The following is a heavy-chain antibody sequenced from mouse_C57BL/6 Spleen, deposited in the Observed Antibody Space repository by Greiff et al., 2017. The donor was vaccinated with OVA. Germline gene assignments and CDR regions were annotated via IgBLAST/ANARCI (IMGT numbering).Heavy chain of an antibody. CDR2: IRNKANNHAT. D-gene: IGHD1-1*01. V-gene: IGHV6-6*01. CDR3: TAVAKNWYFDV. J-gene: IGHJ1*03. CDR1: GFTFSDAW. Sequence: EVNVVESGGGLVQPGGSMKLSCAASGFTFSDAWMDWVRQSPEKGLEWVAEIRNKANNHATYYAESVKGRFTISRDDSKSSVYLQMNSLRAEDTGIYYCTAVAKNWYFDVWGTGTTVTVSS.